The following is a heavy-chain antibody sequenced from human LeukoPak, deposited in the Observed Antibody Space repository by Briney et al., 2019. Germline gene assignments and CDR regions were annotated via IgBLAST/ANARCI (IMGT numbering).Heavy chain of an antibody. D-gene: IGHD4-17*01. CDR1: GGSISSYH. V-gene: IGHV4-59*01. Sequence: PSETLSLTCTVSGGSISSYHWSLIRQPPGKGLEWIGYIYYSGSTNYNPSLKSRVTISVDTSKNQFSLKLSSVTAADTAVYYCARDDGDYYFDYWGQGTLVTVSS. J-gene: IGHJ4*02. CDR3: ARDDGDYYFDY. CDR2: IYYSGST.